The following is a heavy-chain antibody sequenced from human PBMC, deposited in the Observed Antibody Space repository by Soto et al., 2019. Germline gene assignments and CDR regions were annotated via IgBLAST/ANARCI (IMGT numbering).Heavy chain of an antibody. D-gene: IGHD3-3*01. V-gene: IGHV3-23*01. CDR3: AKEKNFWSGTTAFDS. CDR2: ISGSGGST. Sequence: VQMLESGGDLVQPGGSLRLSCADSSFTFNMSAMSWVRQAPGKGLEWVSGISGSGGSTYYTDSVKGRFTISRDNSKNTLFLQMDRLGAEDTAVYYCAKEKNFWSGTTAFDSWGQGTLVTVSS. J-gene: IGHJ5*01. CDR1: SFTFNMSA.